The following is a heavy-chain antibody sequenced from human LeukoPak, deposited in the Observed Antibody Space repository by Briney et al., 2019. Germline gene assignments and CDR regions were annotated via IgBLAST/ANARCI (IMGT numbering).Heavy chain of an antibody. V-gene: IGHV4-30-4*01. Sequence: PSETLSLTCTVSGVSISSGDYYWSWIRQPPGKGLEWIGYIYYSGSTYYNPSLKSRVTISVDTSKNQFSLKLSSVTAADTAVYYCARVGVYCTNGVCYEMTFDYWGQGTLVTVSS. CDR3: ARVGVYCTNGVCYEMTFDY. CDR2: IYYSGST. J-gene: IGHJ4*02. CDR1: GVSISSGDYY. D-gene: IGHD2-8*01.